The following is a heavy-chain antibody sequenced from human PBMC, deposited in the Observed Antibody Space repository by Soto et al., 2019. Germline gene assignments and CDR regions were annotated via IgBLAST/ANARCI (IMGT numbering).Heavy chain of an antibody. Sequence: SVKVSCKASGGTFSSYAISWVRHAPGQGLEWMGGIIPIFGTANYAQKFQGRVTITADESTSTAYMELSSLRSEDTAVYYCARDLYDFWSGYSYSGMDVWGQGTKVTVSS. CDR2: IIPIFGTA. V-gene: IGHV1-69*13. J-gene: IGHJ6*02. CDR1: GGTFSSYA. D-gene: IGHD3-3*01. CDR3: ARDLYDFWSGYSYSGMDV.